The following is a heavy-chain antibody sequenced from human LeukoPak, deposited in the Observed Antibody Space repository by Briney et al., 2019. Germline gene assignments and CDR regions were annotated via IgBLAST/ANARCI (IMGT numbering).Heavy chain of an antibody. J-gene: IGHJ6*02. V-gene: IGHV3-21*01. CDR3: ARIPTDRSALLTYYYGMDV. CDR1: GFTFSSYS. D-gene: IGHD1-14*01. CDR2: ISSSSSYI. Sequence: GGSLRLSCAASGFTFSSYSMNWVRQAPGKGLEWVSSISSSSSYIYYADSVKGRFTISRDNAKNSLYLQMNSLRAEDTAVYYCARIPTDRSALLTYYYGMDVWGQGTTVTVSS.